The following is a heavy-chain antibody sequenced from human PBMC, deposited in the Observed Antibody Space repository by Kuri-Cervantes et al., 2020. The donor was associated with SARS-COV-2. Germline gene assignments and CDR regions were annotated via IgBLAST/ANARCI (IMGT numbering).Heavy chain of an antibody. J-gene: IGHJ4*02. CDR1: GFTFSSYS. V-gene: IGHV3-21*01. D-gene: IGHD6-6*01. CDR3: ARDSSSPFDY. Sequence: GESLKISCAASGFTFSSYSMNWVRQAPGKGLEWVSYISSSSSYIYYADSVKGRFTISRDNAKNSLYLQMNSLRAEDTAVYYCARDSSSPFDYWGQGTLVTVSS. CDR2: ISSSSSYI.